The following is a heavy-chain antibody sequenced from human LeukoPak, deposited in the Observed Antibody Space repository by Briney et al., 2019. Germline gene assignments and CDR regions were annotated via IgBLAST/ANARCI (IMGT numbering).Heavy chain of an antibody. CDR2: INHSGST. V-gene: IGHV4-34*01. J-gene: IGHJ4*02. CDR3: ARRCTNGVCGY. D-gene: IGHD2-8*01. Sequence: SETLSLTCAVSGGSISSDDYSWSWIRQPPGKGLEWIGEINHSGSTNYNPSLESRVTISVDTSKNQFSLKLSSVTAADTAVYYCARRCTNGVCGYWGQGTLVTVSS. CDR1: GGSISSDDYS.